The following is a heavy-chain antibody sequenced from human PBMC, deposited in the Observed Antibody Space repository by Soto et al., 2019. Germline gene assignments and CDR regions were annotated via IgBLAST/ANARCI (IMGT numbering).Heavy chain of an antibody. V-gene: IGHV3-15*01. CDR3: TLRSFLEH. CDR2: IKNTADGGAT. D-gene: IGHD3-3*01. CDR1: GFNFSDVW. J-gene: IGHJ1*01. Sequence: GALRLSCAGSGFNFSDVWMNWVRQAPGKGLEWIARIKNTADGGATDYASSVQGRFVVSRDDSRKVFYLQMNNLNSADTAIYYCTLRSFLEHWGQGALVTVSS.